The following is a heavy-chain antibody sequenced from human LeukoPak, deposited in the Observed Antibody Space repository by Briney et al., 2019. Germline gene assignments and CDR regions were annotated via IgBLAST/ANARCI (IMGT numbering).Heavy chain of an antibody. D-gene: IGHD3-10*01. CDR2: FYYSGST. J-gene: IGHJ6*02. Sequence: PSETLSLTCTVSGGSISSYYWSWIRQPPGKGLECIGYFYYSGSTNYNPSLKSRVTISEDTSKNQFSLKLSSVTAADTAVYFCARNVGGSGTYRDYFYGMDVWGQGTTVTVSS. CDR1: GGSISSYY. V-gene: IGHV4-59*01. CDR3: ARNVGGSGTYRDYFYGMDV.